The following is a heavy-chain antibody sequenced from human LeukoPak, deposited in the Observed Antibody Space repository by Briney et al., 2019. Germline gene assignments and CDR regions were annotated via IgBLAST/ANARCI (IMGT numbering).Heavy chain of an antibody. D-gene: IGHD1-26*01. Sequence: GASVKVSCKASGYTFTSYDINWVRQATGQGLEWMGWMNPNSGNTGYAQKFQGRVTITADKSTSTAYMELSSLRSEDTAVYYCARLLLVGATLLDYWGQGTLVTVSS. J-gene: IGHJ4*02. CDR1: GYTFTSYD. CDR3: ARLLLVGATLLDY. CDR2: MNPNSGNT. V-gene: IGHV1-8*01.